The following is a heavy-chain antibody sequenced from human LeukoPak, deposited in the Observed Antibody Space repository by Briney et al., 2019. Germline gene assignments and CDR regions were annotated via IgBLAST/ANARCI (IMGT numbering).Heavy chain of an antibody. CDR3: TTDQGWGFLEWLSHHDAFDI. CDR1: GFTFSNAW. J-gene: IGHJ3*02. CDR2: IKSKTDGGTT. V-gene: IGHV3-15*01. D-gene: IGHD3-3*01. Sequence: EGSLRLSCAASGFTFSNAWMSWVRQAPGKGLEWVGRIKSKTDGGTTDYAAPVKGRFTISRDDSKNTLYLQMNSLKTEDTAVYYCTTDQGWGFLEWLSHHDAFDIWGQGTMVTVSS.